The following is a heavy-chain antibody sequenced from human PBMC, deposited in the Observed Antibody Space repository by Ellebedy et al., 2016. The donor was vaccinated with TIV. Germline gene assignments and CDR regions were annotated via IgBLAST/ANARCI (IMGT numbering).Heavy chain of an antibody. J-gene: IGHJ5*02. CDR1: GEFLSPYY. V-gene: IGHV4-34*01. D-gene: IGHD2-15*01. Sequence: MPGGSLRLSCTVSGEFLSPYYWSWIRQPPGKGLEWIGDINHRGSTSSNPSLKSRLIISLDTSKNLFSLNLTSVTAADTAVYYCARAGEFLDFVVVEVVSRWFDPWGQGTLVTVSS. CDR2: INHRGST. CDR3: ARAGEFLDFVVVEVVSRWFDP.